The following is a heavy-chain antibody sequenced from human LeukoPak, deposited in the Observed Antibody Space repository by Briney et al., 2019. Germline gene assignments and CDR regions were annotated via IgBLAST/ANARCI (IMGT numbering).Heavy chain of an antibody. D-gene: IGHD6-13*01. V-gene: IGHV1-2*02. Sequence: ASVKVSCKASGYTFTGYYIHWVRQAPGQGLEWMAWINPKSSGTNYGQKFQGRVTMTRDTSISTIYMELSRLTSDDTAVYYCASSEGYTDAFQIWGQGTTVTVSS. CDR3: ASSEGYTDAFQI. CDR1: GYTFTGYY. CDR2: INPKSSGT. J-gene: IGHJ3*02.